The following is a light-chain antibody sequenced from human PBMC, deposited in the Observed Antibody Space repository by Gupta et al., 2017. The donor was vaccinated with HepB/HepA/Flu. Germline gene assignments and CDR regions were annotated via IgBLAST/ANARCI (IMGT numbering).Light chain of an antibody. V-gene: IGKV3-20*01. Sequence: EIVLTQSPGTLSLSPGERATLSCRASQSVSSSYLAWYQQKPGQAPRLLIYGASSRATGIPDRFSGSGSGTXFTLTIXRLEPEDFAVYYCQQYGSSPVEFGXGTKVEIK. J-gene: IGKJ1*01. CDR2: GAS. CDR1: QSVSSSY. CDR3: QQYGSSPVE.